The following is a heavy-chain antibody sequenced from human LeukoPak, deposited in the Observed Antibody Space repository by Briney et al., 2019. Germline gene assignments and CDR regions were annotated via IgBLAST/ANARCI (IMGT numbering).Heavy chain of an antibody. CDR1: GYTFTNYY. CDR2: INPGGDNT. J-gene: IGHJ3*02. CDR3: ARIRDGYNDAYDI. V-gene: IGHV1-46*01. D-gene: IGHD5-24*01. Sequence: GASVKVSRKASGYTFTNYYIHWVRQAPGQGLEWMGLINPGGDNTDYAQNFQGRVTMTRDTSTSTVYMGLSSLRSEDTAVYYCARIRDGYNDAYDIWGQGTMVTVSS.